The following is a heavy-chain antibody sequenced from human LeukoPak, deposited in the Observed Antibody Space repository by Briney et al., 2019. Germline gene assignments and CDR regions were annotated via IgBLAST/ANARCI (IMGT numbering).Heavy chain of an antibody. V-gene: IGHV3-64*01. D-gene: IGHD2-2*02. CDR1: GFTFSSYA. Sequence: GGSPRLSCAASGFTFSSYAMHWVRQAPGKGLEYVSAISSNGGSTYYANSVKGRFTISRDNSKNTLYLQMGSLRAEDMAVYYCARGSAILDYWGQGTLVTVSS. CDR2: ISSNGGST. J-gene: IGHJ4*02. CDR3: ARGSAILDY.